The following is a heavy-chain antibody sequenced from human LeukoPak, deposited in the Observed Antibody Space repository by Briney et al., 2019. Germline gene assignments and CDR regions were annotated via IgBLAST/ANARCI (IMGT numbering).Heavy chain of an antibody. Sequence: SETLSLTCTVSGGSISSYYWSWIRQPPGQGLEWIGYVYYSGSTNYNPSLKSQVTISVYPSKYQYSLRLNLVPAADTAVYYCARSERGAKGTFDPWGQGTLVTVSS. V-gene: IGHV4-59*01. CDR1: GGSISSYY. CDR2: VYYSGST. J-gene: IGHJ5*02. CDR3: ARSERGAKGTFDP. D-gene: IGHD4/OR15-4a*01.